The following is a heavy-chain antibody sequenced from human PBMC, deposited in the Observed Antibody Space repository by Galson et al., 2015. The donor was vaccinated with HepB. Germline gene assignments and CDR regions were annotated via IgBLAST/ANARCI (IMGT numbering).Heavy chain of an antibody. J-gene: IGHJ3*02. CDR1: GFTFSSYS. Sequence: SLRLSCAASGFTFSSYSMDWVRQAPGKGLEWVSSISSSSSYIYYADSVKGRFTISRDNAKNSLYLQMNSLRAEDTAVYYCARDHRATYDVGAFDIWGQGTMVTVSS. V-gene: IGHV3-21*01. D-gene: IGHD3-3*01. CDR3: ARDHRATYDVGAFDI. CDR2: ISSSSSYI.